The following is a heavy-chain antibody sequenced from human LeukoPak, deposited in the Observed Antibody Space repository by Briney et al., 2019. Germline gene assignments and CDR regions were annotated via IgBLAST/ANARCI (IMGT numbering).Heavy chain of an antibody. Sequence: GASVKVPCKASGYTFTSYGISWVRQAPGQGLEWMGWISAYNGNTNYAQKLQGRVTMTTDTSTSTAYMELRSLRSGDTAVYYCARSHYGDGNWFDPWGQGTLVTVSS. V-gene: IGHV1-18*01. J-gene: IGHJ5*02. CDR3: ARSHYGDGNWFDP. CDR2: ISAYNGNT. CDR1: GYTFTSYG. D-gene: IGHD4-17*01.